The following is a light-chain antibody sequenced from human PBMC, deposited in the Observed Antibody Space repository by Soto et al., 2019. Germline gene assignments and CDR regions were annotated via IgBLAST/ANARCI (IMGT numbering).Light chain of an antibody. CDR1: QSVRSY. V-gene: IGKV3-11*01. J-gene: IGKJ4*01. CDR3: QQRREWPRALT. Sequence: EIVLTQSPATLSLSPGERATLSCRASQSVRSYLGWYQQNPGPAPRLLIYDVSHRAAGIPARFSGSGSGTDCTLTLSSLEPEHFAVEYCQQRREWPRALTCGGGTKVEIK. CDR2: DVS.